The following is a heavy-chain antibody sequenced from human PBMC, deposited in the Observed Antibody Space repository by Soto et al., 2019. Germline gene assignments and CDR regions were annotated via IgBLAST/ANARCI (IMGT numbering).Heavy chain of an antibody. Sequence: PGESLKISCQGTGYRFSSSWIGWVRQKPGKGLEWLGNVYPSDSDVRYSPSFQGQVTISVDKSINTAYLQWSSLKASDTATYYCARLAVTSSTHFDYWGQGTPVTVSS. CDR3: ARLAVTSSTHFDY. V-gene: IGHV5-51*01. CDR2: VYPSDSDV. D-gene: IGHD2-21*02. J-gene: IGHJ4*02. CDR1: GYRFSSSW.